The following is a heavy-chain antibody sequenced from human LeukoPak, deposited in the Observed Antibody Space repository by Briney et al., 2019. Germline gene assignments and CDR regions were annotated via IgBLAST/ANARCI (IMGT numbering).Heavy chain of an antibody. D-gene: IGHD2-21*01. CDR3: GAELRAAYCWDTFNA. CDR1: GGSISSGSYY. V-gene: IGHV4-61*02. CDR2: IYTSGST. J-gene: IGHJ3*01. Sequence: PSQTLSLTCTVSGGSISSGSYYWSWIRQHAGRGIEWIGCIYTSGSTNYNPSLKSRVTISVETSKNQSTLKHSSENAVYTAVNYWGAELRAAYCWDTFNAWCQGTIALVSS.